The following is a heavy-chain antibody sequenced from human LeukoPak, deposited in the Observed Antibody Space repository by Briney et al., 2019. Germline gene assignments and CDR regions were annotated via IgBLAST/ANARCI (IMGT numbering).Heavy chain of an antibody. V-gene: IGHV1-3*01. D-gene: IGHD2-21*02. CDR2: INAGNGNT. Sequence: ASVKVSCKASGYTFISYAMHWVRQAPGQRLEWMGWINAGNGNTKCSQKFHDRVTITRDTSASTAYMELSSLRSEDTAVYYCARAPTYCGGDCYYGYWGQGTLVTVSS. CDR3: ARAPTYCGGDCYYGY. CDR1: GYTFISYA. J-gene: IGHJ4*02.